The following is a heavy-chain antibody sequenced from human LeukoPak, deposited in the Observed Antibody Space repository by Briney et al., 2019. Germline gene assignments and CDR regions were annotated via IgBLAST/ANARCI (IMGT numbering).Heavy chain of an antibody. CDR1: GFTFSNYG. J-gene: IGHJ4*02. Sequence: GESLNISCHGPGFTFSNYGILWVRQMPGKGLEWMGVIWPSYSETRYSPSFQGQVTISADKSITTAYLQWSSLKASDTAMYYSASDVGSSTLTFDYWGQGTLVTVPS. D-gene: IGHD2-2*01. CDR2: IWPSYSET. V-gene: IGHV5-51*01. CDR3: ASDVGSSTLTFDY.